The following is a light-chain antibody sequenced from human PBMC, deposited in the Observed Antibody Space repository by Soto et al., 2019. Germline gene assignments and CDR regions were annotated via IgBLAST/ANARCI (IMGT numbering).Light chain of an antibody. CDR2: GEY. CDR3: KQYGRSPFP. CDR1: QSVSSSY. J-gene: IGKJ3*01. V-gene: IGKV3-20*01. Sequence: ERVMTQSPATLSVSPGERAPLSCRASQSVSSSYLAWYQQKPGQAHRLLIYGEYSRATGIPGRFSGSGSGTDFTLTISRMQTEELAVYYCKQYGRSPFPFGTGPKGEIK.